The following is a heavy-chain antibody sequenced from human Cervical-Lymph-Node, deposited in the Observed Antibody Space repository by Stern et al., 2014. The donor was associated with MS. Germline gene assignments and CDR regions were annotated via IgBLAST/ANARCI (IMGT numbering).Heavy chain of an antibody. D-gene: IGHD2-15*01. CDR1: GGSISSSNW. V-gene: IGHV4-4*02. CDR3: ARDRLEYCRDGTCSIDAFDI. J-gene: IGHJ3*02. CDR2: VFPSGTT. Sequence: QVQLQESGPGLVKSSGTLSLTCAVSGGSISSSNWWSWVRQAPGKGLEWIGEVFPSGTTNYNPSLTSRVTISVDKSKNHFTLRLSSVTAADTAVYYCARDRLEYCRDGTCSIDAFDIWGQGTTVIVSS.